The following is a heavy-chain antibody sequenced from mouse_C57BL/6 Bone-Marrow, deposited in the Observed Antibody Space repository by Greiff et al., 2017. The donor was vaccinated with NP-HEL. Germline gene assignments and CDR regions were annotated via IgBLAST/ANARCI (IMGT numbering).Heavy chain of an antibody. J-gene: IGHJ4*01. CDR2: ISYSGST. V-gene: IGHV3-8*01. CDR3: ARSPLWLRRNYYAMDY. CDR1: GYSITSDY. D-gene: IGHD2-2*01. Sequence: EVQLVESGPGLAKPSQTLSLTCSVTGYSITSDYWNWIRKFPGNKLEYMGYISYSGSTYYNPSLKSRISITRDTSKNQYYLQLNSVTTEDTATYYCARSPLWLRRNYYAMDYGGQGTSVTVSA.